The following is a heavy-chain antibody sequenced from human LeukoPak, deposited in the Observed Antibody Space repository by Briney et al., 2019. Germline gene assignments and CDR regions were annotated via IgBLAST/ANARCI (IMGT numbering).Heavy chain of an antibody. Sequence: ASVTVSCQASGYTFTGYYMHWVRQAPGKGLEWMGWINPNSGGTNYAQKFQGWVTMTRDTSISAAYMELSRLRSDDTAVYYCARAVSGYSSGWLPDYWGQGTLVTVSS. CDR3: ARAVSGYSSGWLPDY. D-gene: IGHD6-19*01. J-gene: IGHJ4*02. CDR2: INPNSGGT. V-gene: IGHV1-2*04. CDR1: GYTFTGYY.